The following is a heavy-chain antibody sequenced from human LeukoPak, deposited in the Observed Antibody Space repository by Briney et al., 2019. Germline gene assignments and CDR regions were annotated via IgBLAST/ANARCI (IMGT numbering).Heavy chain of an antibody. CDR3: ARRRRVRGVKNYYYYYMDV. V-gene: IGHV4-39*01. Sequence: SETLSLTCTVSGGSISSSSYYWGWIRQPPGKGLEWIGSIYYSGSTYYNPSLKSRVTISVDTSKNQFSLKLSSVTAADTAVYYCARRRRVRGVKNYYYYYMDVWGKGTTVTISS. J-gene: IGHJ6*03. CDR2: IYYSGST. CDR1: GGSISSSSYY. D-gene: IGHD3-10*01.